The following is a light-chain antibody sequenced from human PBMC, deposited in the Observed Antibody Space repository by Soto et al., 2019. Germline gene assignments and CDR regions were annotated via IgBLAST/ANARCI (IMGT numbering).Light chain of an antibody. CDR3: QQYNSYSPST. J-gene: IGKJ2*01. CDR1: QSISSW. V-gene: IGKV1-5*01. CDR2: DAS. Sequence: DIQMTQSPSTLSASVGDRVTITCRASQSISSWLAWYQQKPGKAPKLLIYDASSLESGVPSRFSGSGSGTEFTLTISSLQPDVFATYYCQQYNSYSPSTFGQGTKLEIK.